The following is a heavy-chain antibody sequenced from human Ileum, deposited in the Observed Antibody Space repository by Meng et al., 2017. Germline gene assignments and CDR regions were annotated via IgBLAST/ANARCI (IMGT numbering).Heavy chain of an antibody. D-gene: IGHD2-2*01. Sequence: SETLSLTCTVSGGSISSSSYYWGWIRQPPGKGLEWIGSIYYSGSTYYNPSLKSRVTISVDTSKNQFSLKLSSVTAADTAVYYCARDRRSGCSSTSCLKYWFDSWGQGTLVTVSS. CDR3: ARDRRSGCSSTSCLKYWFDS. J-gene: IGHJ5*01. V-gene: IGHV4-39*07. CDR2: IYYSGST. CDR1: GGSISSSSYY.